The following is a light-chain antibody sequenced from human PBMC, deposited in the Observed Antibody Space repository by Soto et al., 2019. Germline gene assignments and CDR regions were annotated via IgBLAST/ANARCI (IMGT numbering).Light chain of an antibody. CDR1: QGLFYN. J-gene: IGKJ1*01. V-gene: IGKV3-15*01. Sequence: IVLTQSPATLSVSPGERATLSCRASQGLFYNLGWFQQRHGQAPRLLIYRASTRATNIPARFSGSGSGTEFTLTISSLQAEDFALYYCQQDHNLWTFGQGTRVEIK. CDR2: RAS. CDR3: QQDHNLWT.